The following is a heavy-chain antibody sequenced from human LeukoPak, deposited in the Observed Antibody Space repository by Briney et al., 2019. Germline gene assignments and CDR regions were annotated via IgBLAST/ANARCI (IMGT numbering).Heavy chain of an antibody. CDR3: ASGPGIAAAGFDY. CDR2: IYHSGST. D-gene: IGHD6-13*01. V-gene: IGHV4-4*02. J-gene: IGHJ4*02. CDR1: GGSISSSNW. Sequence: PSETLSLTCAVSGGSISSSNWWSWVRQPPGKGLEWIGEIYHSGSTNYNPSLKSRVTISVDKSKDQFSLKLSSVTAADTAVYYCASGPGIAAAGFDYWGQGTLVTVSS.